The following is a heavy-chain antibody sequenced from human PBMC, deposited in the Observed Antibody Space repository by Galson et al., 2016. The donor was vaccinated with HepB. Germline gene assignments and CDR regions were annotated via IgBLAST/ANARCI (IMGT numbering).Heavy chain of an antibody. Sequence: SVKVSCKASGGTFSHYAINWVRQAPGQGLEWMGGSITLLGTVNYAKSFQGRVTITADESTSIAYMELSSLTSEDTAVYYCARDLDVWGHGSLVTVSS. CDR2: SITLLGTV. V-gene: IGHV1-69*13. CDR3: ARDLDV. CDR1: GGTFSHYA. J-gene: IGHJ5*01.